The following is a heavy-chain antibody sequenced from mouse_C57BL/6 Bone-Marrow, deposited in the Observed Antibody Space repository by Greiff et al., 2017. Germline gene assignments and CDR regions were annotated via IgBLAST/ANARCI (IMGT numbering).Heavy chain of an antibody. D-gene: IGHD2-4*01. CDR2: MHPNGGSP. Sequence: QVQLQQPGAELVKPGASVKLSCKASGYTFTNSWMRWVKQRPGQGLEWIGMMHPNGGSPDYNEKFKSEATLSVDKSSRTAYMELSSLTSEDSAVYYCARSYDYDDYTMDYWGQGTSVTVSS. CDR1: GYTFTNSW. J-gene: IGHJ4*01. CDR3: ARSYDYDDYTMDY. V-gene: IGHV1-64*01.